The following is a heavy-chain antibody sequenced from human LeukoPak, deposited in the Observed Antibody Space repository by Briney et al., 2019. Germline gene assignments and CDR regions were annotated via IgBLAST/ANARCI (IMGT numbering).Heavy chain of an antibody. V-gene: IGHV3-23*01. CDR3: AKDPYRASSGLVDY. D-gene: IGHD5-12*01. CDR2: ISGSGGTT. CDR1: GFTFSNYA. Sequence: GGSLRLSCATSGFTFSNYAVSWVRQAPGKGLEWVSSISGSGGTTYYADPVKGRFTISRDNSKNTLYLQMNSLRAEDTAVYYCAKDPYRASSGLVDYWGQGTLVTVSS. J-gene: IGHJ4*02.